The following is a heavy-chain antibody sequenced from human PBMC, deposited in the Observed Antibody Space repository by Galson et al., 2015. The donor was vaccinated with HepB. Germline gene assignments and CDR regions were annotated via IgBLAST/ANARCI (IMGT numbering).Heavy chain of an antibody. V-gene: IGHV3-9*01. Sequence: SLRLSCAASGFTFDDYAMHWVRQAPGKGLEWVSGISWNSGSIGYADSVKGRFTISRDNSKNTLYLQMNSLRAEDTAVYYCAKDRANYYDSSGYYSGYPENDYWGQGTLVTVSS. J-gene: IGHJ4*02. CDR1: GFTFDDYA. D-gene: IGHD3-22*01. CDR2: ISWNSGSI. CDR3: AKDRANYYDSSGYYSGYPENDY.